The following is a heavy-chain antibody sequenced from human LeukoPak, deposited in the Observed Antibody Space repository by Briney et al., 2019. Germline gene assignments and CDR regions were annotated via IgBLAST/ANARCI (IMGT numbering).Heavy chain of an antibody. D-gene: IGHD7-27*01. Sequence: APVKVSCKASGYTFTGYYMHWLRQAPGQGLEWMGWINPNSGGTNYAQKFQGRVTMTRDTSISTAYMELSRLRSDDTAVYYCARVANWGSSPIDYWGQGTLVTVSS. CDR3: ARVANWGSSPIDY. CDR2: INPNSGGT. J-gene: IGHJ4*02. V-gene: IGHV1-2*02. CDR1: GYTFTGYY.